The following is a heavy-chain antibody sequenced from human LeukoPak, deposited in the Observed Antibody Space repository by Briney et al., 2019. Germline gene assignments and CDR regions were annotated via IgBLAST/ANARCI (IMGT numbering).Heavy chain of an antibody. CDR2: ISGSASGVTT. V-gene: IGHV3-23*01. Sequence: PGGSLRLSCAASGFTFSSYWMSWVRQAPGKGLEWVSAISGSASGVTTYYADSVKGRFTISRDNAKNTLYLQMNSLRAEDTAMYYCAKDKGTYTLTGYYLDSWGQGILVTVSS. D-gene: IGHD3-9*01. CDR3: AKDKGTYTLTGYYLDS. J-gene: IGHJ4*02. CDR1: GFTFSSYW.